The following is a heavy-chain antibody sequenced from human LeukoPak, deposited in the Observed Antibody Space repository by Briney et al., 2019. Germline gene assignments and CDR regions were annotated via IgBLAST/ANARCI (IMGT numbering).Heavy chain of an antibody. CDR1: GFTFTRSA. CDR2: IQYDGDNK. Sequence: GGSLRLSCVASGFTFTRSAMHWVRQAPGKGLGWVAFIQYDGDNKYYADSVKGRFTISRDDSQNTLYLQMNSLTVEDTAVYYCAKRWDSTWSYFDLWGQGTLVTVSS. CDR3: AKRWDSTWSYFDL. V-gene: IGHV3-30*02. J-gene: IGHJ4*02. D-gene: IGHD1-26*01.